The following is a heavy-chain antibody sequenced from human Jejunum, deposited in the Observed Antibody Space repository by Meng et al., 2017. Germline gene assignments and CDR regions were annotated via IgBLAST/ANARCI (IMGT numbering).Heavy chain of an antibody. J-gene: IGHJ4*02. D-gene: IGHD3-22*01. CDR1: GGSVNSGSYY. Sequence: QVTLQESGPVLVRPSESLSLTCTISGGSVNSGSYYWSWIRQPPGKGLEWIGYMYFSGSTNYNASLKSRVTISVDTSKKQFSLKLTSVTAADTAVYYCARGHFDKYFDSWGQGTLVTVFS. CDR2: MYFSGST. V-gene: IGHV4-61*01. CDR3: ARGHFDKYFDS.